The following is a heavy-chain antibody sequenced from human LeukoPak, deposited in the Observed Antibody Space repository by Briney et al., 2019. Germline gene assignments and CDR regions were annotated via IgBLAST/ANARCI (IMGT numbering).Heavy chain of an antibody. V-gene: IGHV4-30-4*07. CDR3: ARTKKVGYGDYENYFDY. CDR2: IYYSGST. D-gene: IGHD4-17*01. J-gene: IGHJ4*02. Sequence: SQTLSLTCAVSGGSISSGGYSWSWIRQPPGKRLEWIGYIYYSGSTYYNPSLKTRVTISVDTSKNQFSLKLSSVTAADTAVYYCARTKKVGYGDYENYFDYWGQGTLVTVSP. CDR1: GGSISSGGYS.